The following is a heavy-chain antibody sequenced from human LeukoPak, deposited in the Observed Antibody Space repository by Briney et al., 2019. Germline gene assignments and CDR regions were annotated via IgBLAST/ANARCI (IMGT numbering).Heavy chain of an antibody. D-gene: IGHD6-19*01. CDR1: GFTFDDYA. J-gene: IGHJ6*03. CDR3: ARGGAVAGVYYYYYYMDV. V-gene: IGHV3-9*01. Sequence: PGGSLRLSCAASGFTFDDYAMHWVRQAPGKGLEWVSGISWNSGSIGYADSVKGRFTISRDNAKNSLYLQMNSLRAEDTAVYYCARGGAVAGVYYYYYYMDVWGKGTTVTVSS. CDR2: ISWNSGSI.